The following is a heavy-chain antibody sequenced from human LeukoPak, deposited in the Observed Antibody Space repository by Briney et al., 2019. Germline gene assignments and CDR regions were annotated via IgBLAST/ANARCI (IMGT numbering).Heavy chain of an antibody. CDR3: AAGYYYSSGSSYMDV. CDR2: INPSDGST. J-gene: IGHJ6*03. V-gene: IGHV1-46*01. CDR1: GYTFTVYH. Sequence: ASVKVSCKASGYTFTVYHMHWVRQAPGQGLEWMGIINPSDGSTTYAQKFQGRVSITRDMSTSTAYMEVSSLRSEDTAVYYCAAGYYYSSGSSYMDVWGKGTTVTISS. D-gene: IGHD3-10*01.